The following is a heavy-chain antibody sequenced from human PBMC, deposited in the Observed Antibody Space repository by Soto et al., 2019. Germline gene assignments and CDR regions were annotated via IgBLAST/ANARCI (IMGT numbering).Heavy chain of an antibody. D-gene: IGHD1-1*01. V-gene: IGHV3-66*01. CDR1: GFTVSSNY. J-gene: IGHJ3*02. CDR3: AREGLDGAFDI. CDR2: IYSGGST. Sequence: EVQLVESGGGLVQPGGSLRLSCAASGFTVSSNYVSWVRQDPGKGLEWVSVIYSGGSTYYADFVKGRFTISRDNFKNTLYLQMNSVRVEDTAVYYCAREGLDGAFDIWGQGTMVTVSS.